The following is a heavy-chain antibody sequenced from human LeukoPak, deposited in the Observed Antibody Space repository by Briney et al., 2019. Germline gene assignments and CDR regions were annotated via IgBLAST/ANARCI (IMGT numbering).Heavy chain of an antibody. D-gene: IGHD6-19*01. CDR3: VRGASGWSLGY. CDR1: GFTFSSYS. J-gene: IGHJ4*02. Sequence: PGGSLRLSCAASGFTFSSYSMNWVRQAPGKGLEWLSYISSSSETIYYADSVEGRFTISRDNAKNSLYLQMNSLRAEDTAVYYCVRGASGWSLGYWGQGSLVTVSS. V-gene: IGHV3-48*04. CDR2: ISSSSETI.